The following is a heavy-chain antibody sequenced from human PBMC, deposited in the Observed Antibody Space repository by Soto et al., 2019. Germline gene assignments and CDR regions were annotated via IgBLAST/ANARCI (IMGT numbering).Heavy chain of an antibody. CDR2: IYYSGST. V-gene: IGHV4-31*03. D-gene: IGHD1-26*01. J-gene: IGHJ4*02. Sequence: SETLSLTCTVSGGSISSGGYYWSWIRRHPGKGLEWIGYIYYSGSTYYNPSLKSRVTISVDTSKNQFSLKLTSVTAADTAVHYCARVPFGSNGVTYFDYWGQETLVTVSS. CDR1: GGSISSGGYY. CDR3: ARVPFGSNGVTYFDY.